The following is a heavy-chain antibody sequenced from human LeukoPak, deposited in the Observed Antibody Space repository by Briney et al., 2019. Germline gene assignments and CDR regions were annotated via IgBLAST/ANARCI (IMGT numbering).Heavy chain of an antibody. J-gene: IGHJ4*02. Sequence: PGGSLRLSCSASGFTFSSYAMHGVRQAPGKGLEYVSAISSNGGSTYYADSVKGRFTISRDNSKNTLYLQMSSLRAEDTAVYYCVKGWEQWLVGGYFDYWGQGTLVTVSS. CDR2: ISSNGGST. D-gene: IGHD6-19*01. CDR3: VKGWEQWLVGGYFDY. CDR1: GFTFSSYA. V-gene: IGHV3-64D*06.